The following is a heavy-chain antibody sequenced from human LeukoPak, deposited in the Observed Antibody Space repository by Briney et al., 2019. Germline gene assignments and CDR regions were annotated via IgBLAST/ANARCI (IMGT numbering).Heavy chain of an antibody. D-gene: IGHD3-22*01. CDR2: IRSKANSYAT. V-gene: IGHV3-73*01. J-gene: IGHJ4*02. CDR1: GFTFSGSA. Sequence: GGSLRLSCAASGFTFSGSAMHWVRQASGKGLVWVGRIRSKANSYATAYAASVKGRFTISRDDSKNTAYLQMNSLKTEDTAVYYCTRHVFTEEDSSGYYYFDYWGQGTLVTVSS. CDR3: TRHVFTEEDSSGYYYFDY.